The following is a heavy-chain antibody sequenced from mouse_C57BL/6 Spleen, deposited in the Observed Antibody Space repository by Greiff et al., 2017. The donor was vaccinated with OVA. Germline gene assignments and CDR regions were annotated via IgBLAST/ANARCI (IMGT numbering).Heavy chain of an antibody. J-gene: IGHJ4*01. D-gene: IGHD3-2*02. CDR1: GYTFTDYE. V-gene: IGHV1-15*01. CDR2: IDPETGGT. CDR3: TRSTAQATSYAMDY. Sequence: VQLQQSGAELVRSGASVTLSCKASGYTFTDYEMHWVKQTPVHGLEWIGAIDPETGGTAYNQKFKGKAILTADKSSSTAYMELRSLTSEDSAVYYCTRSTAQATSYAMDYWGQGTSVTVSS.